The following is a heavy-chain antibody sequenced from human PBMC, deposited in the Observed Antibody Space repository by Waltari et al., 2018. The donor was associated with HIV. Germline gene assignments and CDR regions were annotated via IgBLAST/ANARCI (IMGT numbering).Heavy chain of an antibody. J-gene: IGHJ6*02. Sequence: QVQLQESGPGLVKHSETLSLTCTVSGGSISSYYWIWNRQPAGKGLEWIGRIYTSGTTTYSPALRSRLTMSVEPSKTQFSRELRSVTAANTAVYYCARQFTTETTIYHYYYGMDVRGQGTTVTVSS. CDR2: IYTSGTT. V-gene: IGHV4-4*07. D-gene: IGHD1-1*01. CDR3: ARQFTTETTIYHYYYGMDV. CDR1: GGSISSYY.